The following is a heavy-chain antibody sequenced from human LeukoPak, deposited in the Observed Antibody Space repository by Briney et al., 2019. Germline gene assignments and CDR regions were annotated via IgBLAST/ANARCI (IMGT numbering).Heavy chain of an antibody. CDR2: ISGRGGST. CDR1: GFTFSSYA. D-gene: IGHD6-13*01. Sequence: PGGALRLSCAACGFTFSSYAMSWVRQAPGKGLEGVSAISGRGGSTYYADSVKGRFTISRDNSKNTLYLQMNSLRAEDTAVYYCAKDGTLISSSRSLYYFDYWGQGTLVTVSS. V-gene: IGHV3-23*01. CDR3: AKDGTLISSSRSLYYFDY. J-gene: IGHJ4*02.